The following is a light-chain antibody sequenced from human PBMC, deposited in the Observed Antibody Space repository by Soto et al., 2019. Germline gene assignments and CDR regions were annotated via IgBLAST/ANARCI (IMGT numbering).Light chain of an antibody. CDR2: DVT. Sequence: QSVLTQPASVSGSPGQSVTISCTGTSSDIGGYRYVSWYQQRPGKAPKLMIHDVTNRPSGVSDRFSGSKSGNTASLTISGLQAEDEADYYCTSYTRDSAVIFGGGTKLTVL. V-gene: IGLV2-14*03. J-gene: IGLJ2*01. CDR3: TSYTRDSAVI. CDR1: SSDIGGYRY.